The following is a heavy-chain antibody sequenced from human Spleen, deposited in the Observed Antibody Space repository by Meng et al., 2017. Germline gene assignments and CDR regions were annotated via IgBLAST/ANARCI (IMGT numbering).Heavy chain of an antibody. Sequence: QGERGELGAEVKKPGASVKVSCKPSGYNFPDYYIHWVRRAPGQGLEWMGRINPKSGDTHYAQKFQARVTMTGDTSISTAYMELSGLRSDDTAMYYCARDEDISAAGKLFGDYWGQGTLVTVSS. CDR2: INPKSGDT. D-gene: IGHD6-25*01. CDR3: ARDEDISAAGKLFGDY. J-gene: IGHJ4*02. CDR1: GYNFPDYY. V-gene: IGHV1-2*06.